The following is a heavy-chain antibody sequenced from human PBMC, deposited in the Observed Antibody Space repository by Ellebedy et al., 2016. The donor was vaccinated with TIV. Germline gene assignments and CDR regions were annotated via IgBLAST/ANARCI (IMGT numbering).Heavy chain of an antibody. D-gene: IGHD1-14*01. CDR2: INGHGSNI. CDR3: ARDPYNRNGPFDY. CDR1: GFTFSSSW. Sequence: GESLKISCAASGFTFSSSWVHWVRQVPGKGLVWVARINGHGSNIGYADSVKGRFTISRDNAKSTLYLQMNSLRAEDTAVYYCARDPYNRNGPFDYWGQGTLVTVSS. V-gene: IGHV3-74*01. J-gene: IGHJ4*02.